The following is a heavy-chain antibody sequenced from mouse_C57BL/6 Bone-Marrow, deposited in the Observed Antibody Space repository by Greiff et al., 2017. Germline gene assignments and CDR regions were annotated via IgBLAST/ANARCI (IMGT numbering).Heavy chain of an antibody. CDR2: MDPENGDT. V-gene: IGHV14-4*01. CDR1: GFNIKDDY. Sequence: VQLQQSGAELVRPGASVKLSCTASGFNIKDDYMHWVKQRPEQGLEWIGWMDPENGDTEYASKFQGEATITADTPSNTAYLQLSSLTSEDTAVYYCTTDFDYWGQGTTLTVSS. J-gene: IGHJ2*01. CDR3: TTDFDY.